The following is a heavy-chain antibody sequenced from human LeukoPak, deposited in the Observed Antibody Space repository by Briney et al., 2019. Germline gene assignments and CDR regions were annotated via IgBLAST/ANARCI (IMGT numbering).Heavy chain of an antibody. J-gene: IGHJ4*02. CDR1: GGSISSASYY. CDR2: IFYSGST. CDR3: ARVAAAGNYYFDY. Sequence: SETLSLTCTVSGGSISSASYYWGWIRQTPGKGLEWIGNIFYSGSTYYNPSLKSRVTISIDTSKNQFSLKLSSVTAADTAVYFCARVAAAGNYYFDYWGQGTLVTVSS. V-gene: IGHV4-39*07. D-gene: IGHD6-13*01.